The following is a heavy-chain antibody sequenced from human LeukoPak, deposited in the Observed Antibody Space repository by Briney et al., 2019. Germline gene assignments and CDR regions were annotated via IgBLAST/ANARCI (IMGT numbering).Heavy chain of an antibody. J-gene: IGHJ4*02. CDR1: GFTFSDVW. Sequence: PGGSLKLSCAASGFTFSDVWMSWVRQAPGKGLGWVANINQDGRGIYYVDSVKGRFSISRDNTNNLLYLQMNSLRAEDTAMYFCARDSYRSLDYWGQGTLVTVSS. CDR2: INQDGRGI. CDR3: ARDSYRSLDY. D-gene: IGHD4-11*01. V-gene: IGHV3-7*01.